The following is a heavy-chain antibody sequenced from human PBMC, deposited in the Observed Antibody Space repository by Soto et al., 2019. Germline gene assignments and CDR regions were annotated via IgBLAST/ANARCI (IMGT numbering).Heavy chain of an antibody. CDR3: ARVVLVGATPDYFDH. CDR2: LYSGGTT. D-gene: IGHD1-26*01. Sequence: EVQLVESGGGLIQPGGSLRLSCAVSGFTVSRTFMSWIRQAPGKGLQWVSILYSGGTTYYTDSVKGRFTISGDNSKNTVYLQMNSLRVEDTATYYCARVVLVGATPDYFDHWGQGTLVSVSS. J-gene: IGHJ4*01. CDR1: GFTVSRTF. V-gene: IGHV3-53*01.